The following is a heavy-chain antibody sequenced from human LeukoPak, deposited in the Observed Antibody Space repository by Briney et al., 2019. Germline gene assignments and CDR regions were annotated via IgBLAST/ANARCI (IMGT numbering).Heavy chain of an antibody. D-gene: IGHD5-18*01. J-gene: IGHJ4*02. V-gene: IGHV3-23*01. CDR3: GRTTVGYSSGQKPAWPVDY. CDR1: GFTSSTYA. CDR2: IFGSGGSP. Sequence: GGSLRLSCAASGFTSSTYAMTWVRQAPGKGLEWVAGIFGSGGSPHYADPVKGRFTISRDNSRNTVYLQINSLRAEDTAVYYCGRTTVGYSSGQKPAWPVDYWGQGTLVTVSS.